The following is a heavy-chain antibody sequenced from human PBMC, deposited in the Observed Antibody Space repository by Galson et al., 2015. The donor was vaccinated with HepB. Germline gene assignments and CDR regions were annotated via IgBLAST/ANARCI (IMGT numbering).Heavy chain of an antibody. J-gene: IGHJ4*02. CDR3: ASAEGYCSGGSCYLFDY. Sequence: QSGAEVKKPGESLKISCKGSGSSFTSYWIGWVRQMPGKGLEWMGIIYPGDSDTRYSPSFQGQVTISADKSISTAYPQWSSLKASDTAMYYCASAEGYCSGGSCYLFDYWGQGTLVTVSS. CDR1: GSSFTSYW. CDR2: IYPGDSDT. D-gene: IGHD2-15*01. V-gene: IGHV5-51*01.